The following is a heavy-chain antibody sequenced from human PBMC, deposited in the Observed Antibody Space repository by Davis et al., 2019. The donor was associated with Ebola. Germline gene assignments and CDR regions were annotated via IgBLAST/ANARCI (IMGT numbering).Heavy chain of an antibody. Sequence: GGSLRLSCAVSGITFSRYAMHWVRQAPGKGLEWETDIAYDGRYESYAESVKGRFTISRDNSKSTLYLQMNSLRLEDTAVYYCVRDYNDGIGRFDYWGQGILVTVSS. CDR2: IAYDGRYE. V-gene: IGHV3-30*04. J-gene: IGHJ4*02. D-gene: IGHD3-16*01. CDR3: VRDYNDGIGRFDY. CDR1: GITFSRYA.